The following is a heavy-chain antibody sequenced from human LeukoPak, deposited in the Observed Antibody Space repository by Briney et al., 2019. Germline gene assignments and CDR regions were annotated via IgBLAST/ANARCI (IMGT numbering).Heavy chain of an antibody. D-gene: IGHD5-18*01. CDR2: IYSGGSTT. J-gene: IGHJ4*02. CDR1: GFTVSGNY. V-gene: IGHV3-53*01. CDR3: ARDHRGYSYGLFDN. Sequence: GGSLRLSCAASGFTVSGNYMNWVRQAPGKGLEWVSVIYSGGSTTYYADSVKGRFTISRDNSKNTLYLQMNSLRAEDTAVYYCARDHRGYSYGLFDNWGQGTLVTVSS.